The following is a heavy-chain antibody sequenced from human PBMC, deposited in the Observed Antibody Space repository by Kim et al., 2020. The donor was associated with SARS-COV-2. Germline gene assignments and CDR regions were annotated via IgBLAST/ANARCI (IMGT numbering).Heavy chain of an antibody. CDR3: TTDAKSRLWDY. Sequence: TDYAAPVKGRFTISRDDSKNTLYLQMNSLKTEDTAVYYCTTDAKSRLWDYWGQGTLVTVSS. CDR2: T. V-gene: IGHV3-15*01. D-gene: IGHD2-21*01. J-gene: IGHJ4*02.